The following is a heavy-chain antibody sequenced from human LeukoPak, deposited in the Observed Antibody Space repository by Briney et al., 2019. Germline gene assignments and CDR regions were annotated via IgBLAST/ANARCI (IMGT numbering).Heavy chain of an antibody. J-gene: IGHJ2*01. Sequence: SQTLSLTCAISGDIVSNNSAAWTWIRQPPSRGLEWLGRTYFMSEWSNTYAPSMTSRITINADTSKNQFSLQLNSVTPEDTAVYFCARAVAGGRYFDLWGRGTLVTVSS. V-gene: IGHV6-1*01. D-gene: IGHD4-23*01. CDR3: ARAVAGGRYFDL. CDR2: TYFMSEWSN. CDR1: GDIVSNNSAA.